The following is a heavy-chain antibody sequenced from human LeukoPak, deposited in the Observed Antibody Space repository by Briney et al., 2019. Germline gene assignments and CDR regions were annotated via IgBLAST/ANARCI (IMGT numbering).Heavy chain of an antibody. CDR1: GLRFRNYG. CDR2: ISSDGSYI. D-gene: IGHD2-15*01. J-gene: IGHJ4*03. V-gene: IGHV3-21*01. Sequence: GRSLRLSCVVSGLRFRNYGMHWVRQAPGKGLEWVSLISSDGSYIYYADSVRGRFTISRDNAKNSLYLQMNSLRAEDTAVYFCASPHYCSGSSCCFGYWGQGTLVTVSS. CDR3: ASPHYCSGSSCCFGY.